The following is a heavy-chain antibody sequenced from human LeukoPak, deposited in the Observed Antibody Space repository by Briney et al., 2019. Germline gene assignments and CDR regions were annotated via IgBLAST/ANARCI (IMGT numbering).Heavy chain of an antibody. CDR3: ARHPQYYYGSGSYDY. CDR2: INHSGST. J-gene: IGHJ4*02. Sequence: SETLSLTCTVSGYSISSGYYWGWIRQPPGKGLEWIGEINHSGSTNYNPSLKGRVTISVDTSKNQFSLKLSSVTAADTAVYYCARHPQYYYGSGSYDYWGQGTLVTVSS. CDR1: GYSISSGYY. V-gene: IGHV4-38-2*02. D-gene: IGHD3-10*01.